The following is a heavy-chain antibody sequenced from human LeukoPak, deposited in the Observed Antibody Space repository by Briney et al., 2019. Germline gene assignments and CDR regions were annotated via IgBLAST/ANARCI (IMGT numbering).Heavy chain of an antibody. Sequence: SETLSLTCTVSGGSISSYYWSWIRQPPGKGLEWIGYIYYSGSTNYNPSLKSRVTISVDTSKNQFSLKLSSVTAADTAVYYCASRYYGSGSYGWGQGTLVTVSS. V-gene: IGHV4-59*12. CDR2: IYYSGST. CDR3: ASRYYGSGSYG. J-gene: IGHJ4*02. D-gene: IGHD3-10*01. CDR1: GGSISSYY.